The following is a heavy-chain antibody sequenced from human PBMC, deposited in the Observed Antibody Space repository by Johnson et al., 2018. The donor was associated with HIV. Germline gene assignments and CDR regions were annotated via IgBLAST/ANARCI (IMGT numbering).Heavy chain of an antibody. CDR1: GFTFSSYA. CDR3: AKSPGKDHGGNSGGFDI. Sequence: VQLVESGGGVVQPGRSLRLSCAASGFTFSSYAMHWVRQAPGKGLEWVAVISYDGSNKYYADSVKGRFTISRDNSKNTVYLQMNSLRVEDTAVYYCAKSPGKDHGGNSGGFDIWGQGTMVTVSS. J-gene: IGHJ3*02. CDR2: ISYDGSNK. D-gene: IGHD4/OR15-4a*01. V-gene: IGHV3-30*04.